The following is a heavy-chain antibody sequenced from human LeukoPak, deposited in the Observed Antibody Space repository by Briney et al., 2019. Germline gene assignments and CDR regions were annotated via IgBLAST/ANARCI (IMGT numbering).Heavy chain of an antibody. D-gene: IGHD6-19*01. V-gene: IGHV1-18*01. Sequence: ASVKVSCKASGYTFTSYGISWVRQAPGQGLEWMGWISGYTGNTNYAQKLQGRVTMTTDISTSTAYMELRSLRSDDTAVYYCARVLIRSIAVAGAEYFQHWGQGTLVTVSS. CDR2: ISGYTGNT. CDR1: GYTFTSYG. CDR3: ARVLIRSIAVAGAEYFQH. J-gene: IGHJ1*01.